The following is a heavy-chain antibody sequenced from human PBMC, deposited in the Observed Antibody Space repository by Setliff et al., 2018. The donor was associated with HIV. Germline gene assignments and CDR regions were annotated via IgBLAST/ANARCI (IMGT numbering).Heavy chain of an antibody. V-gene: IGHV4-28*06. CDR1: GDSISSTNW. Sequence: SETLSLTCTVSGDSISSTNWWVWVRQSPGRGLEWIGYIDYSGSTIYNTSLKSRVTMSVDTAKNQFSLVLSSVTALDTAVYYGARGTYRPTAVTTSEERAKNRYFDILGRGTRGTVSS. CDR3: ARGTYRPTAVTTSEERAKNRYFDI. J-gene: IGHJ2*01. D-gene: IGHD4-17*01. CDR2: IDYSGST.